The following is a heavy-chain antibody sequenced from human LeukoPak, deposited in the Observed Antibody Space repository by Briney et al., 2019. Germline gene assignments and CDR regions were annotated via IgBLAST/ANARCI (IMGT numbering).Heavy chain of an antibody. J-gene: IGHJ4*02. CDR2: ISGSGDNT. CDR1: GVTFSSYA. D-gene: IGHD3-22*01. Sequence: GGSLRLSCASSGVTFSSYAMSWGREAAGEGRECGSGISGSGDNTYYADSGKGRVTISRDKSQHTLYVRANSLRTEDTDAYYCAKGSYYDSSGSFYFEYWGQKTLVPVSS. CDR3: AKGSYYDSSGSFYFEY. V-gene: IGHV3-23*01.